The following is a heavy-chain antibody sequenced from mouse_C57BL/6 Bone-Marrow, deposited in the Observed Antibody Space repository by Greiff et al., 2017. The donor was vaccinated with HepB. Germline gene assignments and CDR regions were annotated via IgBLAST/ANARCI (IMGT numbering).Heavy chain of an antibody. V-gene: IGHV1-52*01. Sequence: VQLQQPGAELVRPGSSVKLSCKASGYTFTSYWMHWVKQRPIQGLEWIGNIDPSDSETHYNQKFKDKATLTVDKSSSTAYMQLSSLTSEDSAVYDCARKDYYGSSYYWYFDVWGTGTTVTVSS. J-gene: IGHJ1*03. CDR2: IDPSDSET. D-gene: IGHD1-1*01. CDR3: ARKDYYGSSYYWYFDV. CDR1: GYTFTSYW.